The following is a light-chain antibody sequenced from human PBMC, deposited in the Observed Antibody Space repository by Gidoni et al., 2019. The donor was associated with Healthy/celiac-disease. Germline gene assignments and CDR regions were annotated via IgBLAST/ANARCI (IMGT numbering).Light chain of an antibody. CDR1: QDISNY. CDR2: DAS. J-gene: IGKJ4*01. CDR3: QQYDNLPLT. Sequence: DIQMTPSPSPLSATVGARVTITCQASQDISNYLNWYQQKPGKAPKLLIYDASNVETGVPSRFSGSGSGTDFTFTISSLQPEDIATYYCQQYDNLPLTFGGXTKVEIK. V-gene: IGKV1-33*01.